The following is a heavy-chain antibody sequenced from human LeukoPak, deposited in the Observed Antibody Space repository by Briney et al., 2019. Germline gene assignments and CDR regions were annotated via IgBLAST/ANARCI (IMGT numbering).Heavy chain of an antibody. V-gene: IGHV3-7*01. D-gene: IGHD3-3*01. CDR1: GFTFSSYW. Sequence: PGGSLRLSCAASGFTFSSYWMSWVRQAPGKGLEWVANIKQDGSEKYYVDSVKGRFTISRDNAKNSLYPQMNSLRAEDTAVYYCARDLGGYDFWSGYYPGYWGQGTLVTVSS. CDR2: IKQDGSEK. CDR3: ARDLGGYDFWSGYYPGY. J-gene: IGHJ4*02.